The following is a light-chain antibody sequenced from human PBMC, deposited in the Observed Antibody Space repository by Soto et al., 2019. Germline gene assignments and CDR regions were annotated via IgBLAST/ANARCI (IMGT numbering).Light chain of an antibody. V-gene: IGKV1-5*01. J-gene: IGKJ1*01. Sequence: DIQMTQSPSTLSGSVGGRVTITCRASQTSSGWLAWYQQKPGKAPKFLIYDASTLESGVPSRFSGSGYGKEFHLTIRRLQNDDFATYSCQHYNSSSEGFGEGTHVDI. CDR3: QHYNSSSEG. CDR1: QTSSGW. CDR2: DAS.